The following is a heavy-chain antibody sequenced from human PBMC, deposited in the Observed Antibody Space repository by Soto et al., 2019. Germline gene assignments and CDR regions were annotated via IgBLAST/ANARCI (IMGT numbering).Heavy chain of an antibody. J-gene: IGHJ4*02. CDR3: ARAPDYIDY. V-gene: IGHV3-48*01. CDR1: GFIFSSYS. CDR2: ISSGSNTI. Sequence: GGSLRLSCAASGFIFSSYSMSWVRQAPGKGLEWVSYISSGSNTIYYADSVKGRLTISRDSAKNSLYLQMNSLRAEDTAVYYCARAPDYIDYWGQGTLVTV.